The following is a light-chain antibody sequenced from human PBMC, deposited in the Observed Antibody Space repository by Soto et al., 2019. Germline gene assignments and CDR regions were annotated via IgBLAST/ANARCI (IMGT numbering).Light chain of an antibody. J-gene: IGKJ1*01. CDR3: QQYASYWT. V-gene: IGKV1-5*01. CDR2: DAS. Sequence: DTQMTQSPSTLSASVGDRVTITCRASQSIRRSLAWYQQKPGKAPELLIYDASNLKGGVPSRFSGSGSGTDFTLTISHLQPDDFATYYCQQYASYWTFGQGTKVEIE. CDR1: QSIRRS.